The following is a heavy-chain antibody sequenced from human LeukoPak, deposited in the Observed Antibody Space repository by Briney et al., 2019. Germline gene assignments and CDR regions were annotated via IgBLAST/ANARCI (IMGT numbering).Heavy chain of an antibody. D-gene: IGHD3-10*01. CDR3: ASAASGINAFDI. CDR2: INHSGST. J-gene: IGHJ3*02. CDR1: GGSFSGYY. Sequence: SETLPLTCAVYGGSFSGYYWSWIRQPPGKGLEWIGEINHSGSTNYNPSLKSRVTISVDTSKNQFSLKLSSVTAADTAVYYCASAASGINAFDIWGQGTMVTVSS. V-gene: IGHV4-34*01.